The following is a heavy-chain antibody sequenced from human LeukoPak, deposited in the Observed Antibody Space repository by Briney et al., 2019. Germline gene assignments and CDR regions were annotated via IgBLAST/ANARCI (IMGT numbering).Heavy chain of an antibody. J-gene: IGHJ4*02. CDR1: GFTFRDYY. CDR3: ARGGGPAVTTRSSIDD. D-gene: IGHD4-17*01. CDR2: ISDSGSVI. V-gene: IGHV3-11*01. Sequence: GGSLRLSCAASGFTFRDYYMTWIRQAPGKGLEWVSYISDSGSVIYFADSVKGRFTISRDNAKNSLYLQMNSLRAEDTAIYYCARGGGPAVTTRSSIDDWGQGTLVSVSS.